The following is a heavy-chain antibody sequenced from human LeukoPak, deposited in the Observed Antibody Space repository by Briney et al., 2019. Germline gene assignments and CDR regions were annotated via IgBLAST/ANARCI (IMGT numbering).Heavy chain of an antibody. Sequence: ASVKVSCEASGGTFSSYAISWVRQAPGQGLEWMGGIIPIFGTANYAQKFQGRVTITADESTSTAYMELSSLRSEDTAVYYCARVGLAVAGTGYFQHWGQGTLVTVSS. D-gene: IGHD6-19*01. CDR3: ARVGLAVAGTGYFQH. V-gene: IGHV1-69*13. CDR2: IIPIFGTA. J-gene: IGHJ1*01. CDR1: GGTFSSYA.